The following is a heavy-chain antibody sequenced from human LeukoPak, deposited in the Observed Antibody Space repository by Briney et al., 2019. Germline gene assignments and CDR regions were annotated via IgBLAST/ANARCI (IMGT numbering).Heavy chain of an antibody. CDR3: ARVTGEHYHYYMDV. D-gene: IGHD7-27*01. Sequence: GGSLRLSCAASGFTFSNYWMSWVRQAPGKGLEWVANIKQDGSEKYYVDSVKGRFTISRDNAKNSLYLQMNSLRAEDTAVYYCARVTGEHYHYYMDVWGKGTTVTVSS. CDR2: IKQDGSEK. CDR1: GFTFSNYW. J-gene: IGHJ6*03. V-gene: IGHV3-7*01.